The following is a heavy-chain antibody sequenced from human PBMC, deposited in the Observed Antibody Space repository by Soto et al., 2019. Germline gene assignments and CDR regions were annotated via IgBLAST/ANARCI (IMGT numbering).Heavy chain of an antibody. Sequence: PSETLSLTCAVSCGSISSSNWWSWVRQPPGKGLEWIGEIYHSGSTNYNPSLKSRVTISVDKSKNQFSLKLSSVTAADTAVYYCARDPARRYYDILTGSAYGMDVWGQGTTVTVSS. CDR2: IYHSGST. CDR1: CGSISSSNW. V-gene: IGHV4-4*02. CDR3: ARDPARRYYDILTGSAYGMDV. J-gene: IGHJ6*02. D-gene: IGHD3-9*01.